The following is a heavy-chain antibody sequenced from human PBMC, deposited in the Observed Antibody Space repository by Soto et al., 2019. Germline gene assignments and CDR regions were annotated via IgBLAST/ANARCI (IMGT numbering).Heavy chain of an antibody. CDR2: IYHSGST. CDR3: AGRSSLASVQVYFGEISNYNWFDP. D-gene: IGHD3-10*01. V-gene: IGHV4-39*01. CDR1: NGSISSAIYY. J-gene: IGHJ5*02. Sequence: PSETLSLTCTVSNGSISSAIYYWGWIRQPPGKGLEWIGSIYHSGSTYYNPSLQGRVTIYVDTSKNQFSLKLSSVTAADTAVYFCAGRSSLASVQVYFGEISNYNWFDPWGQGTLVTVSS.